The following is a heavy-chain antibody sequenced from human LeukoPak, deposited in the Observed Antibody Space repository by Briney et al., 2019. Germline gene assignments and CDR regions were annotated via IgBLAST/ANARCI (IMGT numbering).Heavy chain of an antibody. Sequence: GYTFTGYYXXXXRXAXGXXLXXXGWINPNSGGTNYAQKFQGWVTMTRDTSISTAYMELSSLRSDDTAVYYCARAGTVEMTPLDYWGQGTLVTVSS. CDR2: INPNSGGT. V-gene: IGHV1-2*04. CDR1: GYTFTGYY. J-gene: IGHJ4*02. CDR3: ARAGTVEMTPLDY. D-gene: IGHD5-24*01.